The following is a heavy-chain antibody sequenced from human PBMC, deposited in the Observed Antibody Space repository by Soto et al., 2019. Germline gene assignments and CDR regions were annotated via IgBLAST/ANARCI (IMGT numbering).Heavy chain of an antibody. Sequence: ASVKVSCKASGYTFTSYGISWVRQAPGQGLEWMGWISAYNGNTNYAQKLQGRVTMTTDTSTSTAYMELRSLRSDDTAVYYCARDRAYDILTGYPEIYYMDVWGTGTTVTVSS. J-gene: IGHJ6*03. D-gene: IGHD3-9*01. CDR1: GYTFTSYG. V-gene: IGHV1-18*01. CDR3: ARDRAYDILTGYPEIYYMDV. CDR2: ISAYNGNT.